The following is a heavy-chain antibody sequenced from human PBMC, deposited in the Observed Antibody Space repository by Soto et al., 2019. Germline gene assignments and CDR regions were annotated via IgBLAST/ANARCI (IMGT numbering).Heavy chain of an antibody. V-gene: IGHV4-30-2*06. CDR3: ARADYNDSFDF. CDR1: GVSINAGGYS. J-gene: IGHJ4*02. CDR2: IYQSGST. Sequence: QVQLQESGPGLVKPSQTLSLTCAVSGVSINAGGYSWNWIRQSPGKALEWMGHIYQSGSTYYKPSLKGRITISVDMSKNDFSLEVTSVTPADTAVYFCARADYNDSFDFWGQGALVTVSS. D-gene: IGHD4-4*01.